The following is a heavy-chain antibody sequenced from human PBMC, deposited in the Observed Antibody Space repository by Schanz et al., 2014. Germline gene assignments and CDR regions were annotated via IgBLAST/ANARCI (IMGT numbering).Heavy chain of an antibody. D-gene: IGHD3-9*01. CDR3: AKQIHYDILTVTRN. CDR2: ISGSGGST. CDR1: GFTLSSYA. V-gene: IGHV3-23*04. J-gene: IGHJ4*02. Sequence: VQLVESGGGVVQPGRSLRLSCAAYGFTLSSYAMHWVRQAPGKGLEWVSGISGSGGSTYYADSVKGRFSISRDYSKNTLYLQMNSLRAEDTAVYYCAKQIHYDILTVTRNWGQGTLVTVSS.